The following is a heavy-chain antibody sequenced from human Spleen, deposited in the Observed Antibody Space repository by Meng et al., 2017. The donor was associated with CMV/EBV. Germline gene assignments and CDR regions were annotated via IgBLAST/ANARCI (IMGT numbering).Heavy chain of an antibody. V-gene: IGHV4-4*02. CDR3: ARGQPMAAVDY. D-gene: IGHD6-13*01. CDR1: GSSISSNNW. CDR2: IYHSGST. Sequence: SETLSLTCTVSGSSISSNNWWSWVRQPPGKGLEWIGEIYHSGSTNYIPSLKSRVTISVDKSKNQFSLKLTSVTAADTAVYYCARGQPMAAVDYWGQGTLVTVSS. J-gene: IGHJ4*02.